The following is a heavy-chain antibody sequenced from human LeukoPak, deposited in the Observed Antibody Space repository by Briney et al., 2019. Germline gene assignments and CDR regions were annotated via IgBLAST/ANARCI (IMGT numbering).Heavy chain of an antibody. CDR3: ARGMDYSNYFDY. V-gene: IGHV4-34*01. CDR2: INHSGST. CDR1: GGSISSYY. D-gene: IGHD4-11*01. J-gene: IGHJ4*02. Sequence: SETLSLTCTVSGGSISSYYWSWIRQPPGKGLEWIGEINHSGSTNYNPSPKSRVTISVDTSKNQFSLKLSSVPAADTAVYYCARGMDYSNYFDYWGQGTLVTVSS.